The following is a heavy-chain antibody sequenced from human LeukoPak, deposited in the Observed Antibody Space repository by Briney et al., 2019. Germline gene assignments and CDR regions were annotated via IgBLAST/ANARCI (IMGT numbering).Heavy chain of an antibody. V-gene: IGHV4-59*11. CDR2: IYYSGST. J-gene: IGHJ4*02. CDR1: GGSIGSHY. Sequence: SETLSLTCTVSGGSIGSHYWSWIRQPPGKGLEWIGYIYYSGSTSYNPSLKGRVTMSVDTSKNQFSLRLSSVTAADTAVYYCARGSDFGDFWGQGTLVTVSS. CDR3: ARGSDFGDF. D-gene: IGHD4-17*01.